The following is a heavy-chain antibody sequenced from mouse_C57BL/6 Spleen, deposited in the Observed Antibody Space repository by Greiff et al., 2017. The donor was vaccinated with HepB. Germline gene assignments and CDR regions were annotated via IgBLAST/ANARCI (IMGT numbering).Heavy chain of an antibody. CDR1: GYTFTDYE. D-gene: IGHD2-5*01. Sequence: VQLQQSGAELVRPGASVTLSCKASGYTFTDYEMHWVKQTPVHGLEWIGAIDPETGGTAYNQKFKGKAILTADKSSSTAYMELRSLTSEDSAVYYRTRKGSYYSNGVFAYWGQGTLVTVSA. CDR3: TRKGSYYSNGVFAY. CDR2: IDPETGGT. J-gene: IGHJ3*01. V-gene: IGHV1-15*01.